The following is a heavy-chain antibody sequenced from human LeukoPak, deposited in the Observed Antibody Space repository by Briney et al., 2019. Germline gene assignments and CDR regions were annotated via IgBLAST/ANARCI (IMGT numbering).Heavy chain of an antibody. CDR1: GGTFSSYA. J-gene: IGHJ4*02. CDR2: IIPIFGIA. Sequence: GASVKVSCKASGGTFSSYAISWVRQAPGQGLEWMGRIIPIFGIANYAQKFQGRVTITADKSTSTAYMELSSLRSEGTAVYYCARDLRGGYYGYWGQGTLVTVSS. CDR3: ARDLRGGYYGY. V-gene: IGHV1-69*04. D-gene: IGHD3-3*01.